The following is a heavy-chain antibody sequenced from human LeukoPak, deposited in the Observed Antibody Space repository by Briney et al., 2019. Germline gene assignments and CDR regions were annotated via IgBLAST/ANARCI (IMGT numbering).Heavy chain of an antibody. CDR3: AHRRGWRLPNWFDP. V-gene: IGHV2-5*01. J-gene: IGHJ5*02. D-gene: IGHD2-21*01. Sequence: VSGPTLVRPTQTLRLTCSFSGFSLGTTGVGVGWVRQPPGKALEWLALIFWNDDKRYTPSLKSRLTISKDTSENQVVLTMTNMDPVDTATYYCAHRRGWRLPNWFDPWGQGILVTVSS. CDR2: IFWNDDK. CDR1: GFSLGTTGVG.